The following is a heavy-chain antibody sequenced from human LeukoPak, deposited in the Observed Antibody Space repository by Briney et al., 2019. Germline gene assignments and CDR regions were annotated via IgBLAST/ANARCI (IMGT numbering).Heavy chain of an antibody. J-gene: IGHJ4*02. Sequence: ASVKVSCKASGYTFTGYYMHWVRQAPGQGLEWMGWINPNSGGTNYAQKFQGRVTMTRDTSISTAYMELSRLRSDDTAVYYCARAAWAHIGGYSGYDLFDYWGQGTLVTVSS. D-gene: IGHD5-12*01. V-gene: IGHV1-2*02. CDR3: ARAAWAHIGGYSGYDLFDY. CDR1: GYTFTGYY. CDR2: INPNSGGT.